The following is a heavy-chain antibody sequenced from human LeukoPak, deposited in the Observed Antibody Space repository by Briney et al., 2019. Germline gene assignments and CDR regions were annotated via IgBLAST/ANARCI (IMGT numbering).Heavy chain of an antibody. J-gene: IGHJ5*02. V-gene: IGHV3-20*04. CDR1: GFTFDDYG. Sequence: GGSLRLSCAASGFTFDDYGMSWVRQAPGKGLEWVSGINWNGGSTGCADSVKGRFTISRDNAKNSLYLQMNSLRAEDTALYYCARGGYYDSSGSFDPWGQGTLVTVSS. CDR3: ARGGYYDSSGSFDP. CDR2: INWNGGST. D-gene: IGHD3-22*01.